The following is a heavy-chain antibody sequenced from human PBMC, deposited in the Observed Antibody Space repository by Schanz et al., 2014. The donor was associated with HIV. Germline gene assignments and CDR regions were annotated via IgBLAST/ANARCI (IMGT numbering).Heavy chain of an antibody. CDR1: GFPFSNYA. CDR2: IWRDGTDK. Sequence: MQLLESGGGLVQPGGSLRLSCAASGFPFSNYAMSWVRQAPGKGLEWVAQIWRDGTDKHYADSVKGRFTISRDNAKNTLYLQLNSLRAEDTALYYCVTKDEVNWGQGTLVTVSS. CDR3: VTKDEVN. V-gene: IGHV3-33*08. J-gene: IGHJ1*01.